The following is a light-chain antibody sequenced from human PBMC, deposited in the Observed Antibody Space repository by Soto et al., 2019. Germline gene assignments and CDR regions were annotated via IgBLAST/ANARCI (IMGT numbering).Light chain of an antibody. CDR3: QQLNSYPPA. Sequence: DIQLTQSPSFLSASVGDRVTITCRASQGISSYLAWYQQKPGKAPKLLIYAASTLQSGVPSRFSGSGSGTEFTLTISRLQHEDYATYYCQQLNSYPPAFGQGTKLEIK. CDR1: QGISSY. CDR2: AAS. V-gene: IGKV1-9*01. J-gene: IGKJ2*01.